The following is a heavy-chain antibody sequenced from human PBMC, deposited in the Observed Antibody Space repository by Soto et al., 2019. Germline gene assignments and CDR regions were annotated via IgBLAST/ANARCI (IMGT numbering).Heavy chain of an antibody. CDR2: ISGSGANT. CDR3: AKPPAFYYEGMPA. Sequence: EVQLLESGGGLVQPGGSQRLSCAASGFTFSGYAMTWVRQAPGKGLEWVSSISGSGANTYYADSVKGRFTISRDNSKNPLSLQMPILRAEDAAVYYGAKPPAFYYEGMPAGGQGTTVTVS. CDR1: GFTFSGYA. V-gene: IGHV3-23*01. J-gene: IGHJ6*02.